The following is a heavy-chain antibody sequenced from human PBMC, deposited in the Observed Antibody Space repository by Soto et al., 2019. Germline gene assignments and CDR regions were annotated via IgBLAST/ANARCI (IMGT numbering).Heavy chain of an antibody. CDR3: ARDTQRWLQSWSPRDNWFDP. V-gene: IGHV1-18*01. J-gene: IGHJ5*02. D-gene: IGHD5-12*01. CDR2: ISAYNGNT. Sequence: ASVKVSCKASGYTFPSYGISWVRQAPGQGLEWMGWISAYNGNTNYAQKLQGRVTMTTDTSTSTAYMELRSLRSDDTAVYYCARDTQRWLQSWSPRDNWFDPWGQGTLVTVSS. CDR1: GYTFPSYG.